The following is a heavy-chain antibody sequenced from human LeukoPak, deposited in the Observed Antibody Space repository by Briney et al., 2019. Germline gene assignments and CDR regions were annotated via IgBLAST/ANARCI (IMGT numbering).Heavy chain of an antibody. D-gene: IGHD6-19*01. CDR2: ISGSGGST. CDR3: AKDPHGAVAGYFDY. CDR1: GFTFTSYV. V-gene: IGHV3-23*01. Sequence: GGSLRLSCAASGFTFTSYVMSWVRQAPGKGLEWVSAISGSGGSTYYADSVKGRFTISRDNSKNTLYLQMNSLRAEDTAVYYCAKDPHGAVAGYFDYWGQGTLVTVSS. J-gene: IGHJ4*02.